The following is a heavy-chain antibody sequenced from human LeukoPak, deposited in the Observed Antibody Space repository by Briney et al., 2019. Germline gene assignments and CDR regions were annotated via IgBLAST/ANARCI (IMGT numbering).Heavy chain of an antibody. D-gene: IGHD3-10*01. CDR3: ARSYGSGTPLGGYFQH. CDR2: INPSGGST. J-gene: IGHJ1*01. V-gene: IGHV1-46*01. CDR1: GYTFTSYY. Sequence: ASVKVSCKASGYTFTSYYMHWVRQAPGQGLEWMGIINPSGGSTSYAQKFQGRVTMTRDTSTSTVYMELSSLRSEDTAVYYCARSYGSGTPLGGYFQHWGQGTPVTVSS.